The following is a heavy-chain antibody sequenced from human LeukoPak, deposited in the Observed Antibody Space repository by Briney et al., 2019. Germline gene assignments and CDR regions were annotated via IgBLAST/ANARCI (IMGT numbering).Heavy chain of an antibody. CDR3: ARDRQRGDIRI. V-gene: IGHV4-31*03. CDR2: IYYSGST. J-gene: IGHJ3*02. Sequence: SETLSLTCTVSGGSISSGGYYWSWIRQHPGKGLEWVGYIYYSGSTYYNPPLKSRVTISVDTSKNQFSLKLSSVTAADTAVYYCARDRQRGDIRIWGQGAMVTVSS. CDR1: GGSISSGGYY. D-gene: IGHD2-15*01.